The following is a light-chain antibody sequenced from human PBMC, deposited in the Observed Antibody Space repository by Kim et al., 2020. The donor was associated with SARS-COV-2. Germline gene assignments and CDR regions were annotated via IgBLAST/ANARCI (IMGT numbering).Light chain of an antibody. CDR2: GKN. Sequence: WGQTVRSTCQGDSLRSYYASWYQQKPGQAPVLVIYGKNNRPSGIPDRFSGSSSGNTASLTITGAQAEDEAFYYCNSRDSSGNHVVFGGGTKLTVL. CDR3: NSRDSSGNHVV. V-gene: IGLV3-19*01. J-gene: IGLJ2*01. CDR1: SLRSYY.